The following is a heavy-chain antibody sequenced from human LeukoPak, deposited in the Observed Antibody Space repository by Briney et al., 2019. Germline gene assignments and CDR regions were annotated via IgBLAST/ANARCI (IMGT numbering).Heavy chain of an antibody. CDR2: IDSSGIT. V-gene: IGHV4-59*01. CDR3: ATVASGWYPDY. J-gene: IGHJ4*02. Sequence: PSETLSLTCTVSGGSISSFYYTWIRQPPGKGLEWIGYIDSSGITNYNSSLNSRVTISLDTSQNQFSLKLNSVTAADTAVYYCATVASGWYPDYWGQGALVTVSS. D-gene: IGHD6-19*01. CDR1: GGSISSFY.